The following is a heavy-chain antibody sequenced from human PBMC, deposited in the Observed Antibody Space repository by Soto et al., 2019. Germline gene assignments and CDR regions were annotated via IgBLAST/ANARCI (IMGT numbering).Heavy chain of an antibody. CDR3: ARGIWGYDCWGGYRPSSYYGMDD. Sequence: SVKVSCKASGYTFTGYYMHWVRQAPGQGLEWMGWINPNRGGTNYAQKFQGRVTMTRDTSISTAYMEMSRLRSDDTAVYYCARGIWGYDCWGGYRPSSYYGMDDWGPGTTVTVSS. V-gene: IGHV1-2*02. J-gene: IGHJ6*02. CDR2: INPNRGGT. D-gene: IGHD3-3*01. CDR1: GYTFTGYY.